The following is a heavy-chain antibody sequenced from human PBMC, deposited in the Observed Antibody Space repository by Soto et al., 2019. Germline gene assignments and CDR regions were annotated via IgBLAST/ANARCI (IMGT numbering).Heavy chain of an antibody. CDR2: IFTRDSET. J-gene: IGHJ5*02. CDR1: GHLFNNHW. CDR3: ARGYFDSGHGYDL. D-gene: IGHD3-10*01. V-gene: IGHV5-51*01. Sequence: PGESLKISCKGPGHLFNNHWIGWVRQTPGKGLEWMGLIFTRDSETKTSPSFQGHVSFSVDNSINTVYLQWTSLKTTDTGIYFCARGYFDSGHGYDLWVQGTLVTVSS.